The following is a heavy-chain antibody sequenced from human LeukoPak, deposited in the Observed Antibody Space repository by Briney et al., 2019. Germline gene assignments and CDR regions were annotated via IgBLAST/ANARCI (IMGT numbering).Heavy chain of an antibody. CDR2: ISGSGGST. V-gene: IGHV3-23*01. CDR3: ANPGYDFWSGYSTGYFDY. CDR1: GFTFSSYA. J-gene: IGHJ4*02. Sequence: GGSLRLSCAASGFTFSSYAMSWVRQAPGKGLEWVLAISGSGGSTYYADSVKGRFAISRDNSKNTLYPQMNSLRAEDTAVYYCANPGYDFWSGYSTGYFDYWGQGTLVTVSS. D-gene: IGHD3-3*01.